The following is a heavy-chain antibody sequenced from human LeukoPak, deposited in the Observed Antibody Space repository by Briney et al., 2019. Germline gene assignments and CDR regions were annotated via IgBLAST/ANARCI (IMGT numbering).Heavy chain of an antibody. CDR2: IYYSGST. Sequence: SETLSLTCTVSGGSISSYYWSWIRQPPGKGLEWIGYIYYSGSTNYNPSLKSRGTISVDTSKNQFSLKLSSVTAADTAVYYCAREYYYDSSGYFFVRGAFDIWGQGTMVTVSS. V-gene: IGHV4-59*01. CDR3: AREYYYDSSGYFFVRGAFDI. J-gene: IGHJ3*02. CDR1: GGSISSYY. D-gene: IGHD3-22*01.